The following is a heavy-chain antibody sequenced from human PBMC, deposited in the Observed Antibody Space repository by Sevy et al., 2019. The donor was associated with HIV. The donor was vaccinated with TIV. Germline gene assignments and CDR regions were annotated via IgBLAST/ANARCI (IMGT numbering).Heavy chain of an antibody. Sequence: ASVKVSCKASGYTFTGYYMHWVRQAPGQGLEWMGWINPNSGGTKYAQKFQGRVTMTRETSISTAYMELSRLRSDDTAAYYCVRVRVLGGYPTQYYFDYWGQGTLVTVSS. CDR3: VRVRVLGGYPTQYYFDY. J-gene: IGHJ4*02. CDR2: INPNSGGT. V-gene: IGHV1-2*02. D-gene: IGHD5-12*01. CDR1: GYTFTGYY.